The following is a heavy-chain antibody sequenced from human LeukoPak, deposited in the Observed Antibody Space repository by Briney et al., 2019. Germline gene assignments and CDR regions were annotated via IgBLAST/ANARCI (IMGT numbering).Heavy chain of an antibody. D-gene: IGHD3-10*01. V-gene: IGHV4-31*03. CDR2: IYYSGST. CDR1: GGSISSGGYY. J-gene: IGHJ6*02. Sequence: PSQTLSLTCTVSGGSISSGGYYWSWIRQHPGKGLEWIGYIYYSGSTYYNPSLKSRVTISVDTSKNQFSLKLSSVTAADTAVYYCARQCINNPWHFLSGSAYVAQKPASGHGMDVWGQGTTVTVSS. CDR3: ARQCINNPWHFLSGSAYVAQKPASGHGMDV.